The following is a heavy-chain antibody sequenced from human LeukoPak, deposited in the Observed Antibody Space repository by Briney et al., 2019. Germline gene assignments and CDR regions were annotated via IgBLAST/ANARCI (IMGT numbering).Heavy chain of an antibody. D-gene: IGHD6-19*01. CDR2: IYSGGAT. Sequence: RGSLRLSCAVSEFSVSSNYMNWVRQAPGKGLEWVSVIYSGGATYYADSVRGRFTISRDNSKNMVPLQMTSLGAEDTAVYYCARGRFSGPDDYWGQGTLVTVSS. CDR1: EFSVSSNY. J-gene: IGHJ4*02. CDR3: ARGRFSGPDDY. V-gene: IGHV3-53*01.